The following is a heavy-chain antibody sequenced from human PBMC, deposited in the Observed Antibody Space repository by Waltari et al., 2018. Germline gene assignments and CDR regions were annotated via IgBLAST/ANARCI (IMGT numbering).Heavy chain of an antibody. CDR2: IIPIHGIA. Sequence: QVQLVQSGAEVKKPGSSVKVSCKASGGTFSSYAISWVRQAPGQGLEWMGGIIPIHGIANYAQKCQGRVTITADKSTSTAYMDLSSLRSEDTAVYYCAREEVGRPFFDYWGQGTLVTVSS. V-gene: IGHV1-69*10. CDR1: GGTFSSYA. CDR3: AREEVGRPFFDY. J-gene: IGHJ4*02. D-gene: IGHD1-26*01.